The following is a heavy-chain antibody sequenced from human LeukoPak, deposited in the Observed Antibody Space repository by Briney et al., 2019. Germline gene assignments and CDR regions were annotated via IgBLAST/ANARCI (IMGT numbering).Heavy chain of an antibody. J-gene: IGHJ4*02. CDR2: IKQDGSEK. Sequence: ETLSLTCTVSGGSISSYYWSWVRQAPGKGLEWVANIKQDGSEKHYVDSVKGRFTISRDNAKNSLYLQMDSLRVGDTAVYYCARDLDTSSSSPGYWGQGTLVTVSS. V-gene: IGHV3-7*01. CDR1: GGSISSYY. D-gene: IGHD6-6*01. CDR3: ARDLDTSSSSPGY.